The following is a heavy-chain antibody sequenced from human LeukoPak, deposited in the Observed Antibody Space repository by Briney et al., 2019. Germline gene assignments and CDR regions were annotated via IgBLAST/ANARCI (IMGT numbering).Heavy chain of an antibody. Sequence: GGSLRLSCAASGFTFSSYWMHWVRQAPGKGLVWVSRINSDGSTTNYADSMKGRFTISRDNAMSTLYLQMNSLRAEDTAVYYCARDFGPYGMDVWGQGTTVTVSS. D-gene: IGHD3-16*01. CDR1: GFTFSSYW. V-gene: IGHV3-74*01. CDR2: INSDGSTT. J-gene: IGHJ6*02. CDR3: ARDFGPYGMDV.